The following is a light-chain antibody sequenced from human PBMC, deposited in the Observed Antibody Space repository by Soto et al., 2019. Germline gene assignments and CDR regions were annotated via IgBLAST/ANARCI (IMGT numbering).Light chain of an antibody. J-gene: IGKJ4*01. CDR2: GAS. Sequence: EIVLTQSPGTLSLSPGERATLSCRASQSVSSSYLAWYQQKPGQAPRLLIYGASSRATGIPDRFSGSGSGTDFTLTISRLEPEDFAVYYCQQYVRSPAFGGGTKVEIK. V-gene: IGKV3-20*01. CDR1: QSVSSSY. CDR3: QQYVRSPA.